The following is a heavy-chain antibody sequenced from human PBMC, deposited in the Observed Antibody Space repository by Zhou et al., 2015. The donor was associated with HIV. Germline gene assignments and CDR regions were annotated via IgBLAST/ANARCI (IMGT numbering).Heavy chain of an antibody. CDR1: GDTFNSFA. Sequence: QVQLVQSGAEVKPPGSSVKVSCRTSGDTFNSFALNWVRQAPGRRFEWLGVVIPVTAKIKYSQKFQGRLTITADGPTSTSFMELTRLTSDDTAVYYCTKGPFLYSIETPLVQFDLWGQGTRVSVSS. J-gene: IGHJ4*02. CDR2: VIPVTAKI. CDR3: TKGPFLYSIETPLVQFDL. V-gene: IGHV1-69*12. D-gene: IGHD2-15*01.